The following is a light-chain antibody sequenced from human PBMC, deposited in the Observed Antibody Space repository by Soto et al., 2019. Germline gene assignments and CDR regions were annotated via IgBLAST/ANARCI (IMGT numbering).Light chain of an antibody. CDR1: SSDVGGYNY. V-gene: IGLV2-14*01. CDR3: SSYTSSSIV. Sequence: QSALTQPASVSGSPGQSITISCTGTSSDVGGYNYVSWYQQHPGKAPKLMIYDVSNRPSGVSNRFSGSKSGNTASLTISGXQAEXXADYYCSSYTSSSIVFGGGTKLTVL. CDR2: DVS. J-gene: IGLJ2*01.